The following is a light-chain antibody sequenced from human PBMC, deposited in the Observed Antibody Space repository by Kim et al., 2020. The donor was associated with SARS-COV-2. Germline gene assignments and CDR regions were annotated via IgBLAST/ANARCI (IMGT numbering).Light chain of an antibody. CDR1: GRDVGGYYS. V-gene: IGLV2-14*03. J-gene: IGLJ3*02. Sequence: GQSITISCTGTGRDVGGYYSVPWYQQHPGKAPKLMIYDVSDRPSGVSNRFSGSKSDNTASLTISGLQTEDEADYYCSSFTTSNTLVFGGGTQLTVL. CDR3: SSFTTSNTLV. CDR2: DVS.